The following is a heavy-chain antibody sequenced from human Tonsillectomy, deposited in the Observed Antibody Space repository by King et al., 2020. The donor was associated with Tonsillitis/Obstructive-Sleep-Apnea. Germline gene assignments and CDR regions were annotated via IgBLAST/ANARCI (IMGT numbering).Heavy chain of an antibody. V-gene: IGHV3-23*04. D-gene: IGHD1-1*01. CDR2: IYGSGGSS. CDR1: CFTFNSYA. J-gene: IGHJ6*03. CDR3: AGTSGVLYYYYMDV. Sequence: VQLVESGGGLVQPGGSLRLSFAASCFTFNSYAISGVRQAPGKWLEWGSAIYGSGGSSSYADSGKGRCTIARDNSKNTLYLQMNSLRAEDTAVYYCAGTSGVLYYYYMDVWGKGTTVTVSS.